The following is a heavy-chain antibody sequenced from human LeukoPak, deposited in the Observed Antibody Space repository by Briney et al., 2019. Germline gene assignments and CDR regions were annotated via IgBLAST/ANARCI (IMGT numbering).Heavy chain of an antibody. CDR1: GGTFSSYA. CDR2: IIPIFGTA. Sequence: SVKVSCKASGGTFSSYALSWVRQAPGQGLEWMGGIIPIFGTANYAQKFQGRVTITADESTSTVYMELSSLRSEDAAVYYCARDSEVRRNLWHYWGQGTLVTVSS. CDR3: ARDSEVRRNLWHY. D-gene: IGHD3-10*01. J-gene: IGHJ4*02. V-gene: IGHV1-69*13.